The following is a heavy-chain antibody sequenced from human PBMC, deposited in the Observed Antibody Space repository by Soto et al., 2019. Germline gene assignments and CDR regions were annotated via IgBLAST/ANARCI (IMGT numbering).Heavy chain of an antibody. CDR1: GCTLANFL. D-gene: IGHD1-1*01. V-gene: IGHV3-48*02. CDR3: AKGPHPNMHWPYYLGE. J-gene: IGHJ4*02. CDR2: ISPRVDNI. Sequence: GYRRLSCVGCGCTLANFLLNWVRQNPGKGLAWISYISPRVDNIYYTESVKGRFTISRDNARNSFSLQMNSLRDEDAALYYCAKGPHPNMHWPYYLGELGQG.